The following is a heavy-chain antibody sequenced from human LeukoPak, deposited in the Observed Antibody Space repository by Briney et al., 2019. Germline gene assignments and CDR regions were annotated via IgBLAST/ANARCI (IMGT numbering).Heavy chain of an antibody. CDR1: GYTFTDYY. Sequence: GASVKVSCKPSGYTFTDYYIHWVRQAPGQGLEWMGWINPDSGYTNYAQKFQGRVTMTRDTSTSTVYMELSSLRSEDTAVYYCARTLRSSGTRYFDYWGQGTLVTVSS. D-gene: IGHD3-10*01. CDR2: INPDSGYT. CDR3: ARTLRSSGTRYFDY. V-gene: IGHV1-2*02. J-gene: IGHJ4*02.